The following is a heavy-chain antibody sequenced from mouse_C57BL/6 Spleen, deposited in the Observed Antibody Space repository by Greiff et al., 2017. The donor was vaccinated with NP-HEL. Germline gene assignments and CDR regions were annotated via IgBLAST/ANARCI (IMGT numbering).Heavy chain of an antibody. D-gene: IGHD1-1*01. V-gene: IGHV1-64*01. CDR1: GYTFTSYW. J-gene: IGHJ3*01. CDR3: ARSFITTERFAY. Sequence: VKLQESGAELVKPGASVKLSCKASGYTFTSYWMHWVKQRPGQGLEWIGMIHPNSGSTNYNEKFKSKATLTVDKSSSTAYMQLSSLTSEDSAVYYCARSFITTERFAYWGQGTLVTVSA. CDR2: IHPNSGST.